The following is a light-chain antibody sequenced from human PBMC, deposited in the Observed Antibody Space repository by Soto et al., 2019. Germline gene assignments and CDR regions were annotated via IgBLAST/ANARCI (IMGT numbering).Light chain of an antibody. V-gene: IGKV3-15*01. Sequence: IVMTQSPATLSVSPGARVPLSCRASQSVSTNLAWYQQTPGQAPRLLIYDASTRASGVPARFSGTGSGTQFTLTISSLQPEDFATYYCQQYNSYWTVGQGTKVDI. CDR2: DAS. CDR3: QQYNSYWT. J-gene: IGKJ1*01. CDR1: QSVSTN.